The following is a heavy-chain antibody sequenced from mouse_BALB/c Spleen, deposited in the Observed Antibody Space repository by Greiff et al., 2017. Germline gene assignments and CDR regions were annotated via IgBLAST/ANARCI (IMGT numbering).Heavy chain of an antibody. CDR2: ISSGGSYT. Sequence: EVKVVESGGDLVKPGGSLKLSCAASGFTFSSYGMSWVRQTPDKRLEWVATISSGGSYTYYPDSVKGRFTISRDNAKNTLYLQMSSLKSEDTAMYYCARHEKWDRYFDVWGAGTTVTVSS. CDR3: ARHEKWDRYFDV. V-gene: IGHV5-6*01. J-gene: IGHJ1*01. CDR1: GFTFSSYG. D-gene: IGHD4-1*01.